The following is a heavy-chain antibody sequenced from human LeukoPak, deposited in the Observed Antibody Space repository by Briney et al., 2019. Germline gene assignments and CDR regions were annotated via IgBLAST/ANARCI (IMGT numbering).Heavy chain of an antibody. CDR1: GFTVSSNY. J-gene: IGHJ3*02. CDR3: AKDNYYDSSGPDAFDI. V-gene: IGHV3-23*01. CDR2: ISGSGGST. Sequence: GGSLRLSCAASGFTVSSNYMSWVRQAPGKGLEWVSAISGSGGSTYYADSVKGRFTISRDNSKNTLYLQMNSLRAEDTAVYYCAKDNYYDSSGPDAFDIWGQGTMVTVSS. D-gene: IGHD3-22*01.